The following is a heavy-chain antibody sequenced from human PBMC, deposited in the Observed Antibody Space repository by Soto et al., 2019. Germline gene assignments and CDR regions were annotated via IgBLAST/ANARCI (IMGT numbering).Heavy chain of an antibody. J-gene: IGHJ4*02. CDR1: GFTFYTYW. D-gene: IGHD6-25*01. CDR2: IKSDGSEK. Sequence: PGGSLRLSCGASGFTFYTYWMNWVRQAPGMGLEWVANIKSDGSEKYYVDSVKGRFTISRDNTKNSMYLQMNSLRVEDTAMYHCMTAHSGSWGPGALLTVSS. CDR3: MTAHSGS. V-gene: IGHV3-7*01.